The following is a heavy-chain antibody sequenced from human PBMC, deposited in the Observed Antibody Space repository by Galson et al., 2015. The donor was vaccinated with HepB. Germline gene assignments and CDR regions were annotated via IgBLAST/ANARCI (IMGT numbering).Heavy chain of an antibody. CDR1: GFTVSSNY. V-gene: IGHV3-66*02. D-gene: IGHD3-10*01. CDR3: ARDLVWFGGAFDI. J-gene: IGHJ3*02. Sequence: SLRLSCAASGFTVSSNYMSWVRQAPGTGLEWVSVIYSGGRTYYADSVKGRFTISRDNSKNTLYLQMNSLRAEDTAVYYCARDLVWFGGAFDIWGQGTMVTVSS. CDR2: IYSGGRT.